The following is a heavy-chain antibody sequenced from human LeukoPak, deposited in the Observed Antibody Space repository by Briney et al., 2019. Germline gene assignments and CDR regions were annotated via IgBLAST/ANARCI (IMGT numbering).Heavy chain of an antibody. V-gene: IGHV3-21*01. Sequence: PGGSLRLSCAVSGFTFKSTFMNWVRQAPGKGLEWVSSISSSGSYIHYADSVKGRFIVSRDNGNNTLYLDVSGLSAEDSAIYYCTRDYGARDDWGQGTLVTVSS. D-gene: IGHD4-17*01. CDR2: ISSSGSYI. J-gene: IGHJ4*02. CDR1: GFTFKSTF. CDR3: TRDYGARDD.